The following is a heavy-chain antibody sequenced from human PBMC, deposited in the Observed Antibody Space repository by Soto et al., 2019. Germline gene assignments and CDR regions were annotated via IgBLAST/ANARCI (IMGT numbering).Heavy chain of an antibody. J-gene: IGHJ4*02. Sequence: SETLSLTCSVSGASIRSYYWHWIRQPPGKGLEWXGYXXYXXSXXXXXSXXXRVTISVDTSKNQFSLKLSYVTAADTAVYYCARDGNFRDGYFVFDYWGQGTLVTVSS. CDR1: GASIRSYY. D-gene: IGHD5-12*01. CDR2: XXYXXSX. CDR3: ARDGNFRDGYFVFDY. V-gene: IGHV4-59*01.